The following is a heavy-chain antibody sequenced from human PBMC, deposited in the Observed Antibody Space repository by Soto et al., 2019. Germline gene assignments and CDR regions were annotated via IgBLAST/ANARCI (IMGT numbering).Heavy chain of an antibody. CDR2: IYYSGST. Sequence: SETLSLTCTVSGGSISSGDYYWSWIRQPPGKGLEWIGYIYYSGSTYYSPSLKSRVTISVDTSKNQFSLKLSSVTAADTAVYYSAAGGGLPRYYWGQGTLVTVSS. D-gene: IGHD3-16*01. CDR3: AAGGGLPRYY. CDR1: GGSISSGDYY. J-gene: IGHJ4*02. V-gene: IGHV4-30-4*01.